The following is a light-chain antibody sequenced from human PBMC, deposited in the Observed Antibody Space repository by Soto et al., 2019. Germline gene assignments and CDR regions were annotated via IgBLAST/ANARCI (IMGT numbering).Light chain of an antibody. CDR3: ETWDSNTRV. CDR2: LEGSGSY. CDR1: SWHSSYI. Sequence: QPVLTQSSSASASLGSSDKLTCTLSSWHSSYIIAWHQQQPGKSPRYLMKLEGSGSYNKGSGVPDSFSGSSSGADRYLTICNLQFEDEAKYDCETWDSNTRVFGGGTKLTVL. J-gene: IGLJ2*01. V-gene: IGLV4-60*02.